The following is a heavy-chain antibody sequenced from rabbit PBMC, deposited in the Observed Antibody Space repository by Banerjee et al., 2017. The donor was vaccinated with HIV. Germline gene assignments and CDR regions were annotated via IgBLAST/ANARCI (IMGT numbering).Heavy chain of an antibody. J-gene: IGHJ4*01. CDR1: GFTFSSYW. Sequence: QEQLEESGGDLVKPEGSLTLTCKASGFTFSSYWMSWVRQAPGKGLEWIGFISTGDGSTYYASWVNGRFSISKTSSTTVDLKMTSLTAADTATYFCARGDADWGHHGLRGPGTLVTVS. V-gene: IGHV1S45*01. D-gene: IGHD3-1*01. CDR2: ISTGDGST. CDR3: ARGDADWGHHGL.